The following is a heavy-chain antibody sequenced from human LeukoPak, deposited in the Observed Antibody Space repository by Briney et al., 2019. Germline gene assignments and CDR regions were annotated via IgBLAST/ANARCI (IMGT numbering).Heavy chain of an antibody. D-gene: IGHD3-22*01. V-gene: IGHV4-4*07. CDR3: ARVLGSSGYAGDWRFDL. CDR2: VHATGTT. CDR1: GASISLYY. Sequence: SETLSLTCSVSGASISLYYWSWVRQSAGKRPEWIGRVHATGTTNYNPSLRSRVTLSVDTFKRHFSVKLKSVTAADTAVYYCARVLGSSGYAGDWRFDLWGRGTLVTVSS. J-gene: IGHJ2*01.